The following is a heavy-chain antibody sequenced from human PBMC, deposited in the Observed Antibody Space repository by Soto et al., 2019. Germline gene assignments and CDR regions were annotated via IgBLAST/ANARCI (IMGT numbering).Heavy chain of an antibody. CDR2: IIPIFGTA. CDR1: GGTFSSYA. D-gene: IGHD6-13*01. Sequence: SVKVSCKASGGTFSSYAISWVRQAPGQGLEWMGGIIPIFGTANYAQKFQGRVTITADESTSTAYMELSSLRSEDTAVYYCARDLYGIAAAGRDYYYYVMDVWGQGTTVTVSS. CDR3: ARDLYGIAAAGRDYYYYVMDV. V-gene: IGHV1-69*13. J-gene: IGHJ6*02.